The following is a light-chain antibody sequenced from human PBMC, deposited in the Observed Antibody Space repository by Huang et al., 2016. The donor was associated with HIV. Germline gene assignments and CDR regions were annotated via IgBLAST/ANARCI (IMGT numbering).Light chain of an antibody. Sequence: EIVLTQSPGTLSLSPGERATLSCRASQSVTNNFLAWYQQKPGQAPRLLIYRASNRATAVPDRFSGSGSGTDFTLISSRLEPEDFAVYYCQQYGGSTWTFGQGTKVEIK. CDR2: RAS. CDR3: QQYGGSTWT. CDR1: QSVTNNF. J-gene: IGKJ1*01. V-gene: IGKV3-20*01.